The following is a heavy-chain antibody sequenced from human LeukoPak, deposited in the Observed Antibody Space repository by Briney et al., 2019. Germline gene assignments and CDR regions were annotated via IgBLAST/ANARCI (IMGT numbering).Heavy chain of an antibody. CDR2: IYHSGST. CDR3: ARITDRTIFGEIMHGFDI. Sequence: SGTLSLTCAVSGGSISSSNWWSWVRQPPGKGLEWIGYIYHSGSTYYNPSLKSRGTISVDTSNNQFSLKLSSVTAADTAVYYCARITDRTIFGEIMHGFDIWGQGTPVTVSS. J-gene: IGHJ3*02. D-gene: IGHD3-3*01. CDR1: GGSISSSNW. V-gene: IGHV4-4*02.